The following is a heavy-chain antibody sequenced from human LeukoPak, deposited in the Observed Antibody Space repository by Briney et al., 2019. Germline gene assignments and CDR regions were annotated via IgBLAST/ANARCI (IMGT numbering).Heavy chain of an antibody. V-gene: IGHV1-2*02. J-gene: IGHJ5*02. CDR3: ARAEGYRRGWFDP. Sequence: ASVNVSCKASGYTFTGYYMHWVRQAPGQGLEWMGWINPNSGGTNYAQKFQGRVTTTRDTSISTAYMELSRLRSDDTAVYYCARAEGYRRGWFDPWGQGTLVTVSS. D-gene: IGHD5-18*01. CDR2: INPNSGGT. CDR1: GYTFTGYY.